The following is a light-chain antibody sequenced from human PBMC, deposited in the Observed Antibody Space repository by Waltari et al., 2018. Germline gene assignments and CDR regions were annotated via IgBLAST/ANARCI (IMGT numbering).Light chain of an antibody. CDR1: SSDVGRYNS. CDR3: ISYTSSGTYV. J-gene: IGLJ1*01. V-gene: IGLV2-14*01. Sequence: QSALTQPASVSGSPGQSIAFPCTGTSSDVGRYNSVSWYQQHPGKAPKLMIYDVTKRPSGISNRFSGSKSGYTASLTISGLQAEDEADYYCISYTSSGTYVFGTGTKVTVL. CDR2: DVT.